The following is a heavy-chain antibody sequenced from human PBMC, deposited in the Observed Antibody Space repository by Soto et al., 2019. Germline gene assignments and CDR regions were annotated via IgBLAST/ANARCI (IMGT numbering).Heavy chain of an antibody. Sequence: EVQLVESGGGLVQPGGSLRLSCAASGFTFRSYWMHWVRQAPGKGLAWVARISSDGSSTSYADSVKGRFTISRDNAKNRLYLKMKSRRAEDTGVYNWALKHSSSWAYFYYNRDVGAKGPRSPSP. CDR2: ISSDGSST. J-gene: IGHJ6*03. CDR3: ALKHSSSWAYFYYNRDV. V-gene: IGHV3-74*01. D-gene: IGHD2-15*01. CDR1: GFTFRSYW.